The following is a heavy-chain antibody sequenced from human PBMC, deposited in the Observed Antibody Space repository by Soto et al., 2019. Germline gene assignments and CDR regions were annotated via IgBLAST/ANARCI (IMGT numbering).Heavy chain of an antibody. D-gene: IGHD6-13*01. Sequence: EVQLLESGGGLVQPGGSLRLSCAASGFTFSNYAVTWVRQAPGKGLEWVSTISGSGGSTYYADSVKGRFTISRDNSKNTLYLQMNSLRAEDTAVYYCAKEQGSSWYEIYYLGQGTLVTVSS. J-gene: IGHJ4*02. CDR1: GFTFSNYA. CDR3: AKEQGSSWYEIYY. CDR2: ISGSGGST. V-gene: IGHV3-23*01.